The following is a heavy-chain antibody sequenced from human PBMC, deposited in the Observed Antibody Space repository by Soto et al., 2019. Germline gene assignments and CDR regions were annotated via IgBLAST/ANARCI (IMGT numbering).Heavy chain of an antibody. CDR1: GGSISSDY. J-gene: IGHJ4*02. CDR3: ARGGSRYYFPFEF. Sequence: SETLSLTCTVFGGSISSDYWSWIRQPPGKGLEWIGYIYYSGRTNYNPSLKSRVTISVDTSKNQISLRLSSVTAADTAVYYCARGGSRYYFPFEFWGQGALVTVSS. CDR2: IYYSGRT. D-gene: IGHD2-15*01. V-gene: IGHV4-59*01.